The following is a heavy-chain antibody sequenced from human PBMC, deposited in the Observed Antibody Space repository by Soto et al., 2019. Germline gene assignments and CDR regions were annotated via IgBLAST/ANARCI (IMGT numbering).Heavy chain of an antibody. CDR2: SSWNSGSI. Sequence: GGSLRLSCAASGFTFDDYAMHWVRLAPGKGPEWVSGSSWNSGSIGYADSVKGRFTISRDNAKNSLYLQMNSLRAEDTALYYCAKDTTAPSDYYYGMDVWGQGTTVTVSS. CDR1: GFTFDDYA. CDR3: AKDTTAPSDYYYGMDV. V-gene: IGHV3-9*01. J-gene: IGHJ6*02.